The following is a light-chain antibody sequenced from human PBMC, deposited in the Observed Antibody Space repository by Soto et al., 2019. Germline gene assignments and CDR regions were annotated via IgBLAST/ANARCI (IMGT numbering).Light chain of an antibody. V-gene: IGLV1-51*01. CDR1: SSNIGNNY. J-gene: IGLJ2*01. CDR3: GTWDYSLSTVV. Sequence: HSVLTQPPSLSAAPGQKVSISCSGTSSNIGNNYVSGYQHRPGTAPRLLIYDNKKLPSGIPDRFSGSKSGTSATLGTTGLQTGDEADYYCGTWDYSLSTVVFGGGTKVTVL. CDR2: DNK.